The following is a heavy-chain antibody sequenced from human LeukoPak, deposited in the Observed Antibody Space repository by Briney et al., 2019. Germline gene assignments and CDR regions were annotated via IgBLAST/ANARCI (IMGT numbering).Heavy chain of an antibody. CDR2: ISSSGSYI. Sequence: PGGSLRLSCAASGFTFSSYSMNWVRQAPGKGLEWVSSISSSGSYIYYADSVKGRFTISRDNAKNSLYVQMNSLRAGDTAVYYCARSPADYGDYVPDDYWGQGTLVTVSS. CDR1: GFTFSSYS. D-gene: IGHD4-17*01. CDR3: ARSPADYGDYVPDDY. V-gene: IGHV3-21*01. J-gene: IGHJ4*02.